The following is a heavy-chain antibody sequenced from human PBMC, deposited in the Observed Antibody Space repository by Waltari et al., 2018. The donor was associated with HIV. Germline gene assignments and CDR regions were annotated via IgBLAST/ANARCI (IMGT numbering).Heavy chain of an antibody. J-gene: IGHJ4*02. D-gene: IGHD3-10*01. CDR3: ARGGFYGSGSKVN. V-gene: IGHV3-7*04. CDR2: IKQDGSEK. CDR1: GFTFSSTW. Sequence: EVQLVESGGGLVQPGGSLRLSCAASGFTFSSTWMSWVRQAPGKGREWGANIKQDGSEKYYVDSVNGRFTSSRDNAENSLYLQMNSLRAEDTAVYYCARGGFYGSGSKVNWGQGTLVTVSS.